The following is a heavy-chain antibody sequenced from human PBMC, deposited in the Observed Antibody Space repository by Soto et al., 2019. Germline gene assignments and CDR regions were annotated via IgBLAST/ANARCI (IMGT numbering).Heavy chain of an antibody. CDR2: IYYSGST. D-gene: IGHD6-19*01. Sequence: SETLSLTCTVSGGSISSSSYYWGWIRQPPGKGLEWIGSIYYSGSTYYNPSLKSRVTISVDTSKNQFSLKLSSVTAADTAVYYCARSAGIAVGSWGQGTLVTVSS. V-gene: IGHV4-39*01. CDR1: GGSISSSSYY. J-gene: IGHJ4*02. CDR3: ARSAGIAVGS.